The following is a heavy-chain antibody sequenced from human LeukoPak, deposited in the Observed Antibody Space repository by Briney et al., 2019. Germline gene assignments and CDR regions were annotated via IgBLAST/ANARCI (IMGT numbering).Heavy chain of an antibody. V-gene: IGHV3-48*01. CDR1: GFTFSSYS. D-gene: IGHD3-22*01. J-gene: IGHJ3*02. CDR3: ARGYYDSSGYPHLDDAFDI. CDR2: ISSSSTI. Sequence: GGSLRLSCAASGFTFSSYSMNWVRQAPGKGLEWVSYISSSSTIYYADSVKGRFTISRDNAKNSPYLQMNSLRAEDTAVYYCARGYYDSSGYPHLDDAFDIWGQGTMVTVSS.